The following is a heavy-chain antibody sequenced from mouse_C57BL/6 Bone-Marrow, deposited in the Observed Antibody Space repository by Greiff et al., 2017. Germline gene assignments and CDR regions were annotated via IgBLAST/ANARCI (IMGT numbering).Heavy chain of an antibody. CDR2: IDPENGDT. J-gene: IGHJ1*03. D-gene: IGHD2-5*01. V-gene: IGHV14-4*01. CDR1: GFNIKDDY. Sequence: VQLQQSGAELVRPGASVKLSCTASGFNIKDDYMHWVKQRPEQGLEWIGWIDPENGDTEYASKFQGQATIATDTSSNTAYLQLSSLTSEDTAVYYSTTYSNYWYFDVWGTGTTVTVSS. CDR3: TTYSNYWYFDV.